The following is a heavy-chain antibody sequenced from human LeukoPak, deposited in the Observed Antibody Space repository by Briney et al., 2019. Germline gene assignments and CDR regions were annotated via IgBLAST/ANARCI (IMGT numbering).Heavy chain of an antibody. CDR2: SHYSGST. Sequence: SQTLSLTCTVSGGSISTYYWTWIRQPPGKGLKWIGFSHYSGSTNYNPSLKSRVTISVDTSKNQFSLKLNSVTAADTAVYYCARAPRGESDAASGFYGVDVWGQGTTVTVSS. CDR1: GGSISTYY. D-gene: IGHD3-22*01. J-gene: IGHJ6*02. CDR3: ARAPRGESDAASGFYGVDV. V-gene: IGHV4-59*01.